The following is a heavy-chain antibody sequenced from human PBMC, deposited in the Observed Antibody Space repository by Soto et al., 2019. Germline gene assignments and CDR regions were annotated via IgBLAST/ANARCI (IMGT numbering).Heavy chain of an antibody. V-gene: IGHV3-33*01. CDR3: ARDWYYYDSSGPTDP. Sequence: GGSLRLSCAASGFTFSSYGMHWVRQAPGKGLEWVAVIWYDGSNKYYADSVKGRFTISRDNSKNTLYLQMNSLRAEDTAVYYCARDWYYYDSSGPTDPWGQGTLVTVSS. J-gene: IGHJ5*02. D-gene: IGHD3-22*01. CDR1: GFTFSSYG. CDR2: IWYDGSNK.